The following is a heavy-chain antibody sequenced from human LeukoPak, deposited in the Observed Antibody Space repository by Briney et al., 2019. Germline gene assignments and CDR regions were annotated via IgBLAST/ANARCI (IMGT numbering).Heavy chain of an antibody. D-gene: IGHD6-13*01. CDR2: IYYSGST. CDR3: ARDVTAAFDY. CDR1: GDSISSSSYY. Sequence: SEALSLTCTVSGDSISSSSYYWGWIRQPPGKGLEWIGSIYYSGSTYYNPSLKSRVTISVDTSKNQFSLKLSSVTAADTAVYYCARDVTAAFDYWGQGTLVTVSS. J-gene: IGHJ4*02. V-gene: IGHV4-39*07.